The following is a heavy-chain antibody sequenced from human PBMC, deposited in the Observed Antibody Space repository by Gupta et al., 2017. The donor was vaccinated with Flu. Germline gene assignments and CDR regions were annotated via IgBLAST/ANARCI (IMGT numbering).Heavy chain of an antibody. Sequence: QVQLEESGGGVVQPGRSLRLSCEAAGFPFKAYGMVWVRQSPGKGLEWVSVIWYDGSSEYYSDSVKGRFTISRDNSNNILYLQMNSLRAEDTAVYWCARAPHYYYYYMDVWGKGTTVTVSS. CDR1: GFPFKAYG. V-gene: IGHV3-33*01. CDR3: ARAPHYYYYYMDV. J-gene: IGHJ6*03. CDR2: IWYDGSSE.